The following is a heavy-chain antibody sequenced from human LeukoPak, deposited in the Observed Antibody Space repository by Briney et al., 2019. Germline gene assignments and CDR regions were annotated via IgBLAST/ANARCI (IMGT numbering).Heavy chain of an antibody. J-gene: IGHJ4*02. V-gene: IGHV3-11*05. CDR3: ARVLGYCSAGSCCPEY. CDR1: GFTFSDYY. Sequence: AGGSLRLSCAASGFTFSDYYMSWIRQAPGKGLEWISHISSSGRYTHYADSVNGRFTISRDNAKNSLYLQMNSLRAEDTAVYYCARVLGYCSAGSCCPEYWGQGTRVTVSS. D-gene: IGHD2-15*01. CDR2: ISSSGRYT.